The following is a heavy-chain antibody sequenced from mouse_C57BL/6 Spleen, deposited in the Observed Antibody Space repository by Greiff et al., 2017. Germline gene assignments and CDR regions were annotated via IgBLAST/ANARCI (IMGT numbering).Heavy chain of an antibody. CDR3: ARPPSGSSPD. CDR1: GYTFTSYG. Sequence: LVESGAELARPGASVKLSCKASGYTFTSYGISWVKQRTGQGLVWIGEIYPRSGNTYYNEKFKGKATLTADKSSSTAYMELRSLTSDDSAVYFCARPPSGSSPDWGQGTLVTVSA. V-gene: IGHV1-81*01. CDR2: IYPRSGNT. D-gene: IGHD1-1*01. J-gene: IGHJ3*01.